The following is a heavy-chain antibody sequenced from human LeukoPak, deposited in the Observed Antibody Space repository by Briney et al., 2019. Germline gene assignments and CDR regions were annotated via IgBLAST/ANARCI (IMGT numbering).Heavy chain of an antibody. J-gene: IGHJ4*02. CDR3: ARDDNGYDPPL. Sequence: GGSLRLSCAASGFTFRSYWMSWVRQAPGKGLEWVANINQDGNEKYSVDSVKGRFTISRDNARNSLYLQMNSLRAEDTAVYYCARDDNGYDPPLWGQGTLVTVSS. D-gene: IGHD5-12*01. CDR2: INQDGNEK. CDR1: GFTFRSYW. V-gene: IGHV3-7*01.